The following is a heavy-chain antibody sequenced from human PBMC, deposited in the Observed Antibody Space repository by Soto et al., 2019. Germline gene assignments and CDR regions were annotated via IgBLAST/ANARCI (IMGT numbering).Heavy chain of an antibody. CDR1: GFTFSSYA. J-gene: IGHJ4*02. CDR2: ISYDGSNK. Sequence: QVQLVESGGGVVQPGRSLRLSCAASGFTFSSYAMHWVRQAPGKGLEWVAVISYDGSNKYYADSVKGRFTISRDNSKNTLYLQMNSLRAEETAVYYCARGELYFAYWGQGTLVTVSS. V-gene: IGHV3-30-3*01. CDR3: ARGELYFAY. D-gene: IGHD1-26*01.